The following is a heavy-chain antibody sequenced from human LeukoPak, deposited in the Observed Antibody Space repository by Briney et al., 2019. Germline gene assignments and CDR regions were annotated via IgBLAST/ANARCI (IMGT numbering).Heavy chain of an antibody. CDR3: ARWIVAAAHGNGMDV. D-gene: IGHD6-13*01. J-gene: IGHJ6*02. Sequence: SETLSLTCTVSSGSISSGSYNWNWIRQPPGKGLDWIGYIYHSGSTYYNPSLKSRVTISVDRSKNQFSLKLSSVTAADTAVYYCARWIVAAAHGNGMDVWGQGTTVTVSS. CDR2: IYHSGST. CDR1: SGSISSGSYN. V-gene: IGHV4-30-2*01.